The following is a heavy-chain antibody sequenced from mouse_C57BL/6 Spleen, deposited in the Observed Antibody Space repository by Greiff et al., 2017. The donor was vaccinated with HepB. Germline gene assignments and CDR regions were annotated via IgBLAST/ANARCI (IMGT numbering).Heavy chain of an antibody. CDR2: INPSSGYT. Sequence: QVQLKQSGAELAKPGASVKLSCKASGYTFTSYWMHWVKQRPGQGLEWIGYINPSSGYTKYNQKFKDKATLTADKSSSTAYMQLSSLTYEDSAVYYCARQGSSYRAWFAYWGQGTLVTVSA. CDR1: GYTFTSYW. D-gene: IGHD1-1*01. J-gene: IGHJ3*01. V-gene: IGHV1-7*01. CDR3: ARQGSSYRAWFAY.